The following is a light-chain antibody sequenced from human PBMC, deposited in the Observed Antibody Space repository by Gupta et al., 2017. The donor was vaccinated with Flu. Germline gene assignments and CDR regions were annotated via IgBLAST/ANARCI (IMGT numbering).Light chain of an antibody. Sequence: NSMLTQPHPVSESPWTTVTLTCTYSSDSIASDYVQWYQQRPDTSTTTVIYGDNQGPYGVPDRFSGSIDSSTNSASLTIYELKYEDEADYCCQSYEVFGGGTKLTVL. CDR1: SDSIASDY. J-gene: IGLJ2*01. CDR3: QSYEV. CDR2: GDN. V-gene: IGLV6-57*01.